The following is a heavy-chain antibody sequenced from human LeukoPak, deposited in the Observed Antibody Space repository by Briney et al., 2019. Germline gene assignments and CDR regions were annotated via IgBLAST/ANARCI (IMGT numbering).Heavy chain of an antibody. CDR2: ISSSSSTI. Sequence: GGSLRLSCAASGFTFSSYSMNWVRQAPGKGLEWVSYISSSSSTIYYADSVKGRFTISRDNAKNSLYLQMNSLRAEDTAVYYCARDYVSRGYGDLADYWGQGTLVTVSS. D-gene: IGHD4-17*01. V-gene: IGHV3-48*01. J-gene: IGHJ4*02. CDR3: ARDYVSRGYGDLADY. CDR1: GFTFSSYS.